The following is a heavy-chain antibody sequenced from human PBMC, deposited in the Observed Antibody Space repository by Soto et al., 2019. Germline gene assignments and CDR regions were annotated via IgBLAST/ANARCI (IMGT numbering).Heavy chain of an antibody. Sequence: QITLNESGPTQVKPRQTLTLTCTFSGFSLTTSGVGVGWIRRSPGKAPEWLALIYWDDDKRYSPSLKSRLTITKDPSQNQVVLTMADLDPADTATYYCAHRVLRTVFGLVTTTAIYFDFWGQGTPVAVSS. CDR3: AHRVLRTVFGLVTTTAIYFDF. CDR1: GFSLTTSGVG. V-gene: IGHV2-5*02. D-gene: IGHD3-3*01. CDR2: IYWDDDK. J-gene: IGHJ4*02.